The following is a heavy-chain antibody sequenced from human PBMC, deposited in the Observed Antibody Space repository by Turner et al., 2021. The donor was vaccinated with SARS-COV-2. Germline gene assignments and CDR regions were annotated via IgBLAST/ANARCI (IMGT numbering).Heavy chain of an antibody. CDR1: GYTLTELS. CDR3: ARDPDSSIFDP. D-gene: IGHD3-22*01. Sequence: QVQLVQSGAEVKKPGASVKVSCKVSGYTLTELSMHWVRQAPGKGLEWMGGFDPEDAETVYAQKFQGRVTMTTDTSTSTAYMELRSLRSDDTAVYYCARDPDSSIFDPWGQGTLVTVSS. CDR2: FDPEDAET. J-gene: IGHJ5*02. V-gene: IGHV1-24*01.